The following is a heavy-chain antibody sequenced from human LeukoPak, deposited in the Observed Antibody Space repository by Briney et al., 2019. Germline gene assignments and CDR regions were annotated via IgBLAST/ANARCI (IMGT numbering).Heavy chain of an antibody. Sequence: RASVRVSCKSSGYKFTAYYIHWIRQAPGQGLEWMGWVNPDSGDTNYTQKYQGRLTLTRDTSVTTVYMELSSLTSDDTAVYYCARVWDASGWSNWFDPWGQGTLVTASS. CDR1: GYKFTAYY. CDR2: VNPDSGDT. D-gene: IGHD6-19*01. J-gene: IGHJ5*02. V-gene: IGHV1-2*02. CDR3: ARVWDASGWSNWFDP.